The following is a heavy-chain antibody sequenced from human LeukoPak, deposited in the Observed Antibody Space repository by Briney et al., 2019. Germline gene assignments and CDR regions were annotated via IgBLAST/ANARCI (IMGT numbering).Heavy chain of an antibody. CDR3: ARTPVGATTAGGY. CDR2: IIPNSGDT. J-gene: IGHJ4*02. D-gene: IGHD1-26*01. V-gene: IGHV1-2*02. Sequence: ASVKVSCKASGYTFTGYYMHWVRQAPGQGLEWMGWIIPNSGDTYSAQKLQGRVTMTTDTSTSTAYMELRSLRSDDTAVYYCARTPVGATTAGGYWGQGTLVTVSS. CDR1: GYTFTGYY.